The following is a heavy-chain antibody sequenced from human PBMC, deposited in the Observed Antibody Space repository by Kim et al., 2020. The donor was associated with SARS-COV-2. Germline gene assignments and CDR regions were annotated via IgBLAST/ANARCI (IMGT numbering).Heavy chain of an antibody. CDR3: ARGVLGELSFFDF. J-gene: IGHJ4*02. CDR1: GYTFTSYD. Sequence: ASVKVSCKASGYTFTSYDINWVRQATGQGLEWMGWMNPNSGNTGYAQKFQGRVTMTRNTSISTAYMELSSLRSEETSVYYCARGVLGELSFFDFWGQGTMVTVSS. D-gene: IGHD3-16*02. V-gene: IGHV1-8*01. CDR2: MNPNSGNT.